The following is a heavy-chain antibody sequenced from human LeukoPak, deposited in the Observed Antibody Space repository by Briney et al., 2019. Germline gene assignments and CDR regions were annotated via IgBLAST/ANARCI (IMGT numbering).Heavy chain of an antibody. J-gene: IGHJ4*02. CDR2: IXYXGXX. CDR3: ARXTFSSSWYFDY. V-gene: IGHV4-59*08. Sequence: IXYXGXXXYXPPLNXRXTISVDTSKNQFSLGLSSVTAAXTAVYXCARXTFSSSWYFDYWGQGTLVTVSS. D-gene: IGHD6-13*01.